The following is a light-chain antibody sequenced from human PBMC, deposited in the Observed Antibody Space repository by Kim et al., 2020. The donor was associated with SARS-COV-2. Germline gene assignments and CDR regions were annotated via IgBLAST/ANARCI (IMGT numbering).Light chain of an antibody. V-gene: IGLV2-14*03. J-gene: IGLJ2*01. CDR1: SSDVGGYNF. Sequence: GQSITLSCTGTSSDVGGYNFVSWYQQHPGQVPKLMIYDVSDRPSGVSNRFSGSKSGDTASLTISGLQAEDEADYYCSSYTSANTVVFGGGTQLTVL. CDR2: DVS. CDR3: SSYTSANTVV.